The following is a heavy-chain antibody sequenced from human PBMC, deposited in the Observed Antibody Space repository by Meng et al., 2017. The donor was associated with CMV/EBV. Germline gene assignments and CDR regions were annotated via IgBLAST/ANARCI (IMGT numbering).Heavy chain of an antibody. J-gene: IGHJ4*02. V-gene: IGHV1-2*02. CDR1: GYISTGYY. CDR3: ATTRIGDYWGGFHY. D-gene: IGHD3-3*01. CDR2: INPNSGGT. Sequence: ASVKVSCKASGYISTGYYMHWVRQAPGQGLEWMGWINPNSGGTNYAQKFQGRITMTRDTPISTAYMKLSRLKSDDTAVYYCATTRIGDYWGGFHYWGQGTLVTVSS.